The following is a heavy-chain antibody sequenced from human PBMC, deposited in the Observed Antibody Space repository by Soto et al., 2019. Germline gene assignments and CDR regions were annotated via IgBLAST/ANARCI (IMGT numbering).Heavy chain of an antibody. D-gene: IGHD2-15*01. CDR2: IYYSGST. V-gene: IGHV4-39*01. CDR3: AILQGYCVHTRSSGHYPLEV. Sequence: SQDRTLTKTVPAGMPSRSSHSESWIRLLQRKTPEWTVTIYYSGSTYYNPSLKSRVTISVDTTKHQFFLKLNSVTAADTAVYYCAILQGYCVHTRSSGHYPLEVWGRGTTVT. CDR1: AGMPSRSSHS. J-gene: IGHJ6*02.